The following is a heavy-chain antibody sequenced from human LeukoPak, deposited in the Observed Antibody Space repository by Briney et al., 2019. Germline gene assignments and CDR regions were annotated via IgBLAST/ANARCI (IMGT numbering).Heavy chain of an antibody. CDR2: ISSSSSYI. V-gene: IGHV3-21*01. J-gene: IGHJ6*02. CDR3: ASNYGSGSYYVRSCYGMDV. D-gene: IGHD3-10*01. Sequence: GGSLRLSCAASGFTFSSYSMNWVRQAPGKGLEWVSSISSSSSYIYYADSVKGRFTISRDNAKNSLYLQMNSLRAEDTAVYYCASNYGSGSYYVRSCYGMDVWGQGTTVTVSS. CDR1: GFTFSSYS.